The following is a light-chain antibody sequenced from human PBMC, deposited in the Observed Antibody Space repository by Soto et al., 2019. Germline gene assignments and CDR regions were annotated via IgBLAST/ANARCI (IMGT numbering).Light chain of an antibody. CDR2: DAS. CDR1: QSVSSY. J-gene: IGKJ1*01. V-gene: IGKV3-11*01. CDR3: QQRRA. Sequence: EIVLTQSPATLSLSPGERATLSCRASQSVSSYLAWYQQKPGQAPRLLIYDASNRDTGIPARFSGSGSGTDFSLSISSLEPEDFAFYYCQQRRAFGQGTKVEIK.